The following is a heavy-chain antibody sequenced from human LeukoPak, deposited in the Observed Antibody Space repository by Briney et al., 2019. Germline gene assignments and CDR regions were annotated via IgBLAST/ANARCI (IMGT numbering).Heavy chain of an antibody. V-gene: IGHV3-21*01. J-gene: IGHJ6*02. CDR3: ARGESSYGMDV. Sequence: GGSLRLSCAASGFTFSSYSMNWVRQAPGKGLEWVSSISSSSSYIYYADSVKGRFTISRDNAKNSLYLQMNSLRAEDTAVYYCARGESSYGMDVWGQGTTVTVSS. D-gene: IGHD3-16*01. CDR1: GFTFSSYS. CDR2: ISSSSSYI.